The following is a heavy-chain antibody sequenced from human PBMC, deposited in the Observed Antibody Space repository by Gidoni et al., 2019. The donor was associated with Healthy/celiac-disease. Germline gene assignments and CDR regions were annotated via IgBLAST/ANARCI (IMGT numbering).Heavy chain of an antibody. CDR3: ARQPDYGGNPTVWFDY. CDR2: IYPGDSDT. J-gene: IGHJ4*02. V-gene: IGHV5-51*01. CDR1: GYSFTSYW. Sequence: EVQLVQSGAEVKKPGESLKISCKGSGYSFTSYWIGWVRQMPGKGLEWMGIIYPGDSDTRYSPSFQGQVTISADKSISTAYLQWSSLKASDTAMYYCARQPDYGGNPTVWFDYWGQGTLVTVSS. D-gene: IGHD4-17*01.